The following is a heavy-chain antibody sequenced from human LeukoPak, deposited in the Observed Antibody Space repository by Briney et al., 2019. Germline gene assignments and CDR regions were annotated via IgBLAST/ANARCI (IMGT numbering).Heavy chain of an antibody. V-gene: IGHV3-7*01. J-gene: IGHJ4*02. CDR3: ARDGGRATGFDY. CDR1: GFTFSSYW. D-gene: IGHD3-16*01. CDR2: INQDGSEK. Sequence: GGSLRLSCAASGFTFSSYWMSWVRQAPGKGLEWVANINQDGSEKFYVDSVRGRFTICRDNAKNSLYLQMNSLRAEDTAVYYCARDGGRATGFDYWGQGTLVTVSS.